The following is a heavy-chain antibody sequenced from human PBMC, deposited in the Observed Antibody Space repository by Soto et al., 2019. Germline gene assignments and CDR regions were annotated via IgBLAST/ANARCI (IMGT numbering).Heavy chain of an antibody. J-gene: IGHJ5*02. D-gene: IGHD2-2*01. CDR1: GFSFSSYA. V-gene: IGHV3-23*01. CDR3: ARDRFRSASSCYFT. CDR2: ISGNAATT. Sequence: EVQLLESGGDLIHPGGSLRLSCAGSGFSFSSYALAWVRQAPGKGLEWVSSISGNAATTSYAESVKGRFAISRDNSKSTLYLQMTSLRVEDTAVYYCARDRFRSASSCYFTWGQGTLVTVSS.